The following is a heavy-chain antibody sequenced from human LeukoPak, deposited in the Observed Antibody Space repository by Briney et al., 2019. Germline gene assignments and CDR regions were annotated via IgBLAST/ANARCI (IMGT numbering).Heavy chain of an antibody. Sequence: GGSLRLSCAASGFSFSVYWMHWVRQAPGKGPVWVSRINSDGSSTSYADSVKGRFTISRDNAKNTLYLQMNSLRAEDTAVYYCARSSGWYYFDYWGQGTLVTVSS. D-gene: IGHD6-19*01. J-gene: IGHJ4*02. CDR2: INSDGSST. V-gene: IGHV3-74*01. CDR1: GFSFSVYW. CDR3: ARSSGWYYFDY.